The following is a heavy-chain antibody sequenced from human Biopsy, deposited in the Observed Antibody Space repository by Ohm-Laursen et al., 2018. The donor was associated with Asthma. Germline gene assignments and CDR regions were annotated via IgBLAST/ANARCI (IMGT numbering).Heavy chain of an antibody. Sequence: SVKVSCKSLGGTFNTYVIGWVRQAPGQGLEWMGGINSVFGTTTYPQKFQDRVTITADDSTSTVYMELGSLRSEDTAVYYCARRAGSCISRTCYSLDFWGQGTLVTVSS. J-gene: IGHJ4*02. CDR2: INSVFGTT. V-gene: IGHV1-69*13. CDR3: ARRAGSCISRTCYSLDF. CDR1: GGTFNTYV. D-gene: IGHD2-2*01.